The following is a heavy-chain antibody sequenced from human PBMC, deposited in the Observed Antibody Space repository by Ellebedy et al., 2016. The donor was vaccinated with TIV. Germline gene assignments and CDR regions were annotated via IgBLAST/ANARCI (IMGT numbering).Heavy chain of an antibody. CDR1: GFTFSSYS. Sequence: GGSLRLXXAASGFTFSSYSMNWVRQAPGKGLEWVSSISSSSSYIYYADSVKGRFTISRDNAKNSLYLQMNSLRAEDTAVYYCARDDYGDYVSSYYYYGMDVWGQGTTVTVSS. J-gene: IGHJ6*02. CDR3: ARDDYGDYVSSYYYYGMDV. V-gene: IGHV3-21*01. CDR2: ISSSSSYI. D-gene: IGHD4-17*01.